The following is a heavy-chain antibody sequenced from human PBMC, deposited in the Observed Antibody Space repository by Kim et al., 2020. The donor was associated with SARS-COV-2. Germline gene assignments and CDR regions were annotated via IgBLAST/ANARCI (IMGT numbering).Heavy chain of an antibody. J-gene: IGHJ6*03. CDR1: GFTFSSYW. CDR3: ARSIGASRYSSGWYYYYYYMDV. CDR2: IKQDGSEK. V-gene: IGHV3-7*01. D-gene: IGHD6-19*01. Sequence: GGSLRLSWAASGFTFSSYWMSWVRQAPGKGLEWVANIKQDGSEKYYVDSVKGRFTISRDNAKNSLYLQMNSLRAEDTAVYYCARSIGASRYSSGWYYYYYYMDVWGKETTVTVSS.